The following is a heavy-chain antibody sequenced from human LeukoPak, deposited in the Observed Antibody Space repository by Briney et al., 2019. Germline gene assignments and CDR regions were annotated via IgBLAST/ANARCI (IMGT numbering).Heavy chain of an antibody. CDR3: AGTPWLVRGEGYYFDY. V-gene: IGHV3-30*04. CDR2: ISYDGSNK. Sequence: GGSLRLSCAASGFTFSSYAMHWVRQAPGKGLEWVAVISYDGSNKYYADSVKGRFTISRDNSKNTLYLQMNSLRAEDTAVYYCAGTPWLVRGEGYYFDYWGQGTLVTVSS. CDR1: GFTFSSYA. J-gene: IGHJ4*02. D-gene: IGHD6-19*01.